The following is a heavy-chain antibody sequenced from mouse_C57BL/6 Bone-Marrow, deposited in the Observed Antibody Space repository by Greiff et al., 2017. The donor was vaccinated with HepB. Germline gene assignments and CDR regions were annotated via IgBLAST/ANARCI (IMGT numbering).Heavy chain of an antibody. V-gene: IGHV1-18*01. Sequence: EVQLQQSGPELVKPGASVKIPCKASGYTFTDYNMDWVKQSHGKSLEWIGDINPNNGGNIYNQKFKGKATLTVDKSSSNAYMELRSLTSEDTAVYYCARSYSNYLAWFAYWGQGTLVTVSA. CDR2: INPNNGGN. J-gene: IGHJ3*01. D-gene: IGHD2-5*01. CDR3: ARSYSNYLAWFAY. CDR1: GYTFTDYN.